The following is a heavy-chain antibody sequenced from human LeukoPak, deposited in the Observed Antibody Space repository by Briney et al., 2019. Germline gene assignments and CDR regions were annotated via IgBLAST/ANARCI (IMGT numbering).Heavy chain of an antibody. CDR1: GLTFSNHD. CDR3: AKGGGGGCSSSSCSNLFDD. V-gene: IGHV3-23*01. J-gene: IGHJ4*02. D-gene: IGHD2-2*01. Sequence: GGSLRLSCAASGLTFSNHDMSWVRQAPGKGLEWVSVIIGSDGTTYYADSVKGRFTISRDISKNTLYLQMNSLRVEDTAVYYCAKGGGGGCSSSSCSNLFDDWAREPWSPSPQ. CDR2: IIGSDGTT.